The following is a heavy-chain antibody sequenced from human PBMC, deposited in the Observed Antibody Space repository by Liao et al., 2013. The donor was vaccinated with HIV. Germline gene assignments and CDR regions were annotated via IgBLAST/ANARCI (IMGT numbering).Heavy chain of an antibody. Sequence: QVQLQESGPGLVKPSQTLSLTCTVSGGSISSGDYYWNWIRQPPGKGLEWIEYISYSGSTYFNPSLKSRVIISVDTSKNQFSLKLSSVTAADTAVYYCAGRGSSWYGEYFHHWGQGTLVTVSA. D-gene: IGHD6-13*01. CDR3: AGRGSSWYGEYFHH. J-gene: IGHJ1*01. CDR2: ISYSGST. V-gene: IGHV4-30-4*08. CDR1: GGSISSGDYY.